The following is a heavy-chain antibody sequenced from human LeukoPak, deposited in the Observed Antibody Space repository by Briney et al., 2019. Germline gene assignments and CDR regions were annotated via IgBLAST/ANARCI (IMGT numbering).Heavy chain of an antibody. V-gene: IGHV1-69*01. CDR2: IIPIFGTA. J-gene: IGHJ4*02. Sequence: SVKVSCKASGGTFSSYAISWVRQAPGQGLEWMGGIIPIFGTANYAQKFQGRVTITADESTSTAYMELSSLRSEDTAVYYCARAYPPYYDFWTGLFDYWGQGTLVTVSS. CDR3: ARAYPPYYDFWTGLFDY. D-gene: IGHD3-3*01. CDR1: GGTFSSYA.